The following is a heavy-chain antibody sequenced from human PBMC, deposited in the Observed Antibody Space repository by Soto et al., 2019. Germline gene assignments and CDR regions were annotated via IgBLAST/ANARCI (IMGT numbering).Heavy chain of an antibody. D-gene: IGHD5-12*01. V-gene: IGHV4-31*03. CDR1: GGSISSGGYS. CDR3: AIRRGYSGCDRGQYYDC. Sequence: SETPSLTCTVSGGSISSGGYSWSGILHHPGKGLEWIGYIYYSGSTNYNPSLKSRVTISVDTSKNQFSLKLSSVTAADTAVCHCAIRRGYSGCDRGQYYDCWGQ. CDR2: IYYSGST. J-gene: IGHJ4*02.